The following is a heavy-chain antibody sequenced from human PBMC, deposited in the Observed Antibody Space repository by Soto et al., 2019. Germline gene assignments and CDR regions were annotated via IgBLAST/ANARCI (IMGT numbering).Heavy chain of an antibody. D-gene: IGHD4-17*01. CDR1: GFTFSSYG. J-gene: IGHJ6*03. CDR3: ARDSPADSYGDYGYYYYMDV. Sequence: PGGSLRLSCAASGFTFSSYGMHWVRQAPGKGLEWVAVIWYDGSNKYYADSVKGRFTISRDNSKNTLYLQMNSLRAEDTAVYYCARDSPADSYGDYGYYYYMDVWGKGTSVTVSS. V-gene: IGHV3-33*01. CDR2: IWYDGSNK.